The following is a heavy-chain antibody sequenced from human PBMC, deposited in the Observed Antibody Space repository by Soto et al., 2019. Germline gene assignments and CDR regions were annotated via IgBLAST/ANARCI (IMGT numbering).Heavy chain of an antibody. CDR1: GFTFSSYA. J-gene: IGHJ5*02. Sequence: GGSLRLSCAASGFTFSSYAMIWVRQAPVNGLEFVSAISGICGSTYYADYVKGRFTISRYNSKNDLYLQRNSLRAEDTAVYDCTKYQVSSGGYYWFDPWGQGILVTVSS. V-gene: IGHV3-23*01. CDR3: TKYQVSSGGYYWFDP. D-gene: IGHD6-19*01. CDR2: ISGICGST.